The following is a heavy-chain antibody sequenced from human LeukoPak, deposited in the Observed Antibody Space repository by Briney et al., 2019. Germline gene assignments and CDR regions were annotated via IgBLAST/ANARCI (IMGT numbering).Heavy chain of an antibody. V-gene: IGHV3-15*01. Sequence: GGSLRLSCAASGITFSNAWMNWVRQAPGKGLEWVGRIKSKTDGGTTDYAAPVKGRFTISRDDSKNTLHLQMNSLKTEDKAVYYCTTDPQLLWFGDNWFDPWGQGTLVTVSS. CDR3: TTDPQLLWFGDNWFDP. CDR2: IKSKTDGGTT. D-gene: IGHD3-10*01. J-gene: IGHJ5*02. CDR1: GITFSNAW.